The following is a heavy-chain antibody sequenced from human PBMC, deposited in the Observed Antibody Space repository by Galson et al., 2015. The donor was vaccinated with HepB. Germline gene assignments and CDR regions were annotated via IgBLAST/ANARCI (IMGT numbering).Heavy chain of an antibody. CDR2: ISASGGIT. CDR1: GFTFSNYA. Sequence: SLRLPCAASGFTFSNYAMSWVRQAPGKGLEWVSAISASGGITYYTDSVKGRFTISRDKSKNTLYLQMNSLRAEDTAVYYCAKGSAVTIFGGGYYYMDVWGKGTTVTVSS. V-gene: IGHV3-23*01. D-gene: IGHD3-3*01. CDR3: AKGSAVTIFGGGYYYMDV. J-gene: IGHJ6*03.